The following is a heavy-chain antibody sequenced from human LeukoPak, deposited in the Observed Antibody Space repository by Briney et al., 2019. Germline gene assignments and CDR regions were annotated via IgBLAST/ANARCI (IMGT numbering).Heavy chain of an antibody. CDR2: IYTSGST. Sequence: TSETLSLTCTVSGGSISSYYWSWIRQPAGKGLEWIGRIYTSGSTNYNPSLKSRVTMSVDTSKNQFSLKPSSVTAADTAVYYCARGDYYDSSGYYYYFDYWGQGTLVTVSS. CDR1: GGSISSYY. V-gene: IGHV4-4*07. J-gene: IGHJ4*02. CDR3: ARGDYYDSSGYYYYFDY. D-gene: IGHD3-22*01.